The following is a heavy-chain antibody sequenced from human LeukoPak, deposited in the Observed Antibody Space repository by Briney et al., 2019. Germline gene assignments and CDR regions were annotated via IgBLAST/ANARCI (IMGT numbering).Heavy chain of an antibody. V-gene: IGHV4-59*01. D-gene: IGHD6-19*01. CDR1: SASISSYY. J-gene: IGHJ4*02. CDR3: FKHGSGWSFDY. Sequence: PSKTLSLTCTVSSASISSYYWGWIRQSPGKGLEWIGYIQNTGGTNYNPSLKSRVSISKDMSKNQFSLQVRSVTAADTAVYYCFKHGSGWSFDYWGQGTLVTVSS. CDR2: IQNTGGT.